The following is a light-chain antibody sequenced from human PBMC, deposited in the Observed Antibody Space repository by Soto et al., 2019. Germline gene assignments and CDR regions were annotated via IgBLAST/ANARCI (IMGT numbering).Light chain of an antibody. CDR1: QSVSNSY. CDR3: QQYGSSAWT. V-gene: IGKV3-20*01. CDR2: GAS. J-gene: IGKJ1*01. Sequence: EIVLTQSPGTLSLSPGERATLSCRASQSVSNSYLAWYQQKPGQASRLLIYGASSRATGIPDRFSGSGSGTDFTLTISRLEPEDFAVYYCQQYGSSAWTFGQGTKVEIK.